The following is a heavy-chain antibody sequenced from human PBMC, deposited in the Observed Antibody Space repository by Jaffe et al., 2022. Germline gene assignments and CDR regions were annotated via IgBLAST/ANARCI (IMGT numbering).Heavy chain of an antibody. J-gene: IGHJ5*02. CDR2: IWPADSDT. CDR1: GYSFSTNW. Sequence: EVQLVQSGAEVKKPGESLKVSCKASGYSFSTNWIGWVRQMPGKGLEWMGIIWPADSDTRYNPSLQGQVTISVDKSINTAYLQWSSLKASDTAMYYCARLRGTLVPAIPNWFDPWGQGTLVTVSS. V-gene: IGHV5-51*03. CDR3: ARLRGTLVPAIPNWFDP. D-gene: IGHD2-21*02.